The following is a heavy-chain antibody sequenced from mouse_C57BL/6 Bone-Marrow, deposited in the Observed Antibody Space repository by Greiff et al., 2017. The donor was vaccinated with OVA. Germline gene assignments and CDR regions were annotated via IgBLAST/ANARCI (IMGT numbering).Heavy chain of an antibody. D-gene: IGHD2-1*01. CDR3: ARFDGNYEGMDY. CDR2: INPNNGGT. J-gene: IGHJ2*01. V-gene: IGHV1-26*01. Sequence: VQLQQSGPELVKPGASVKISCKASGYTFTDYYMNWVKQSHGKSLEWIGDINPNNGGTSYHQKFKGKATLTVDKSSSTAYMELRSLTSEDSAVYYCARFDGNYEGMDYWGQGTTLTVSS. CDR1: GYTFTDYY.